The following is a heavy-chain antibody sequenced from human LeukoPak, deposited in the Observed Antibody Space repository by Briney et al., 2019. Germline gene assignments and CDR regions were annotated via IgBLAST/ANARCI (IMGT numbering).Heavy chain of an antibody. CDR2: INPNSGGT. Sequence: GASVKLSCKASGYTFTGYYMHWVRQAPGQGLEWMGWINPNSGGTNYAQKFQGRVTMTRDTSISTAYMELSRLRSDDTAVYYCARGGYSYGLLYYYYYYMDVWGKGTTVTVSS. J-gene: IGHJ6*03. D-gene: IGHD5-18*01. CDR3: ARGGYSYGLLYYYYYYMDV. V-gene: IGHV1-2*02. CDR1: GYTFTGYY.